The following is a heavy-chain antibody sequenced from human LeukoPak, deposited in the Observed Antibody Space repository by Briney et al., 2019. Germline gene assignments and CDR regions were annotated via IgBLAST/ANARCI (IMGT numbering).Heavy chain of an antibody. J-gene: IGHJ4*02. V-gene: IGHV5-51*01. CDR3: ARRFCSGGDCYYLFDY. CDR2: IYPGDSDT. Sequence: AESLKISCKGSGYSFTSYWIGWVRQMPGKGLEWMGIIYPGDSDTRYSPSFQGQVTFSADKSIRTAYLQWSSLKASDTAMYYCARRFCSGGDCYYLFDYWGQGTLVTVSS. CDR1: GYSFTSYW. D-gene: IGHD2-15*01.